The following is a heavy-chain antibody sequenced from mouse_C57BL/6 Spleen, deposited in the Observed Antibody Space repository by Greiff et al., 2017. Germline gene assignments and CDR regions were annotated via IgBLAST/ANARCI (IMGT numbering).Heavy chain of an antibody. CDR1: GYAFSSSW. CDR2: IYPGDGDT. J-gene: IGHJ2*01. Sequence: VKLMESGPELVKPGASVKISCKASGYAFSSSWMNWVKQRPGKGLEWIGRIYPGDGDTNYNGKFTGKAPLTADKSSSTAYMQLSSLTSEDAAVYFGAVYDGYYFDYWGQGTTLTVSS. CDR3: AVYDGYYFDY. D-gene: IGHD2-3*01. V-gene: IGHV1-82*01.